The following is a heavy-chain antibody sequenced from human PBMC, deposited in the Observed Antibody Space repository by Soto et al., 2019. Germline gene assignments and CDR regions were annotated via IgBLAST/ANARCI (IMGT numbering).Heavy chain of an antibody. CDR1: GFTFSSYG. J-gene: IGHJ5*02. D-gene: IGHD6-13*01. V-gene: IGHV3-30*18. Sequence: QVQLVESGGGVVQPGRSLRLSCAASGFTFSSYGMHWVRQAPGKGLEWVAVISYDGSNKYYADSVKGRFTISRDNSKNTLYLQMNSLRAEDTAVYYCEKDLVGSSWTNWFDPWGQGTLVTVSS. CDR2: ISYDGSNK. CDR3: EKDLVGSSWTNWFDP.